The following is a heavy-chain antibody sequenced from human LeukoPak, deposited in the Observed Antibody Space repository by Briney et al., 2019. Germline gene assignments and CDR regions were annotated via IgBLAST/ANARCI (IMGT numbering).Heavy chain of an antibody. CDR2: IYSGGST. J-gene: IGHJ4*02. V-gene: IGHV3-66*02. Sequence: GGSLRLSCAASGFTVSSNYMSWVRQAPGKGLEWVSVIYSGGSTYYADSVKGRFTISRDNSKNTLYLQVNSLRAEDTAVYYCARAPSELRYFDWSLGYWGQGTLVTVSS. CDR3: ARAPSELRYFDWSLGY. D-gene: IGHD3-9*01. CDR1: GFTVSSNY.